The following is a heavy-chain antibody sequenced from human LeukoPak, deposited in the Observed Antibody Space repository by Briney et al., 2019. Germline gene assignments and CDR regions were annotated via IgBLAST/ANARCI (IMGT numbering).Heavy chain of an antibody. J-gene: IGHJ4*02. D-gene: IGHD1-26*01. CDR2: IKQDGNEK. Sequence: GGSLRLSCAASGFTFSSYWMSWVSQAPGKGLEWVANIKQDGNEKYYVDSVKGRFTFSRDNARNSLYLQMNSLRAEDTAVYYCTRRSIVGAFFDYWGQGTLVTVSS. CDR3: TRRSIVGAFFDY. CDR1: GFTFSSYW. V-gene: IGHV3-7*03.